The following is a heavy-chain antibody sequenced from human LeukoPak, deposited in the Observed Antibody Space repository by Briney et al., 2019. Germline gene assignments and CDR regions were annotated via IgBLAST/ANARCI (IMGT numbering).Heavy chain of an antibody. Sequence: GGSLRLSCAASGFTFSSYSMNWVRQAPGKGLEWVSSISSSSSYIYYADSVKGRITISRDNAKSSLYLQMNSLKAEDTAVYYCTRGPIQLWLYYAMDVWGQGTTVIVSS. J-gene: IGHJ6*02. CDR2: ISSSSSYI. D-gene: IGHD5-18*01. V-gene: IGHV3-21*03. CDR1: GFTFSSYS. CDR3: TRGPIQLWLYYAMDV.